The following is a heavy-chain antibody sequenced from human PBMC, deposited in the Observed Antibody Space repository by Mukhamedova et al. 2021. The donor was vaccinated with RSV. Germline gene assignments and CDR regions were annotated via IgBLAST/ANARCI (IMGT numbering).Heavy chain of an antibody. Sequence: QTSGYTFSSYGITWVRQAPGQGLEWIGWISVTNINYAQMFQDRVTMTTDTSTSTGYMEMRSLRFDDTALYYCVRDVNWTPDYWGQ. CDR3: VRDVNWTPDY. CDR1: GYTFSSYG. CDR2: ISVTNI. D-gene: IGHD3/OR15-3a*01. J-gene: IGHJ4*02. V-gene: IGHV1-18*01.